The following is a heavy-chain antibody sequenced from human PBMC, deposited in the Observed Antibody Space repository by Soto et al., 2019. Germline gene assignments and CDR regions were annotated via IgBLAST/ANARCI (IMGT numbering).Heavy chain of an antibody. Sequence: PGESLKISCRGSGYTFTDYWIVWVRQMPGKGLEWMGVIYPGDSKTKYSPSFQGQVTLSADKSITTAYLQWSSLKASDTAVYYCARHQVGYLEQGFYYYGMDVWGQGTTVTVSS. D-gene: IGHD3-3*01. V-gene: IGHV5-51*01. CDR3: ARHQVGYLEQGFYYYGMDV. J-gene: IGHJ6*02. CDR1: GYTFTDYW. CDR2: IYPGDSKT.